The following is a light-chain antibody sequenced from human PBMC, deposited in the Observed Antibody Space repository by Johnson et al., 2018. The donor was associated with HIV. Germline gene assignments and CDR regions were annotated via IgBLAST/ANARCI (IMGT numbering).Light chain of an antibody. Sequence: QSVLTQPPSVSAAPGQKVTISCSGSSSNIGNNYVSWYQQLPGTAPKLLIYENNKRPSGIPDRSSGSKSGTSATLGIPGLQTGGEADYYCGTWYSSLRASYVFGTGTKVTVL. J-gene: IGLJ1*01. V-gene: IGLV1-51*02. CDR2: ENN. CDR1: SSNIGNNY. CDR3: GTWYSSLRASYV.